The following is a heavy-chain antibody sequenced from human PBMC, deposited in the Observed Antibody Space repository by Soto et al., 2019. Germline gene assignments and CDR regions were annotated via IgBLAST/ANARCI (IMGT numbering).Heavy chain of an antibody. CDR1: GYTFSTYG. Sequence: ASVKVSCKXSGYTFSTYGITWVRQAPGQGLDWMGWINPLKGDTNSEARFQDRVTMTTDTSTRTAYMELRSLRSDDTAVYYCARVKVPAAILGAFDLWGQGTLVTVS. V-gene: IGHV1-18*01. D-gene: IGHD2-2*01. J-gene: IGHJ3*01. CDR3: ARVKVPAAILGAFDL. CDR2: INPLKGDT.